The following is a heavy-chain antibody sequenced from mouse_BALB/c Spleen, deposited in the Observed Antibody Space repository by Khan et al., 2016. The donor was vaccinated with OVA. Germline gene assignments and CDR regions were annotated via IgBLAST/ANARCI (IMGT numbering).Heavy chain of an antibody. CDR3: AKNSRSAVYCDY. D-gene: IGHD2-14*01. V-gene: IGHV1S136*01. CDR2: IYPYNVDT. Sequence: VQLQQSGPELVKPGASVKMSCKASGYTFTSYVIHWVKQKPGQGLEWIGYIYPYNVDTKYNEKFKDKATLTSDKSSSTAYMDLSSLTSEDSAVYYCAKNSRSAVYCDYWGQGTTLTVSS. J-gene: IGHJ2*01. CDR1: GYTFTSYV.